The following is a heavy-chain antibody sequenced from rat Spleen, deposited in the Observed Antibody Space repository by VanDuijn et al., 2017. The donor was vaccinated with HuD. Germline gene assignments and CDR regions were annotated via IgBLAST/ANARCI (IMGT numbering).Heavy chain of an antibody. D-gene: IGHD1-11*01. Sequence: EVKLVESGGGLVQPGRSLKLSCAASGFIFSRSAMAWVRQAPTKGLEWVATISTSGGSTYYRDSVKGRFTVSRDNAKSTLYLQMDSLRSEDTATYYCARQDGGYPPYYFDYWGQGVMVTVSS. CDR1: GFIFSRSA. J-gene: IGHJ2*01. CDR2: ISTSGGST. V-gene: IGHV5-25*01. CDR3: ARQDGGYPPYYFDY.